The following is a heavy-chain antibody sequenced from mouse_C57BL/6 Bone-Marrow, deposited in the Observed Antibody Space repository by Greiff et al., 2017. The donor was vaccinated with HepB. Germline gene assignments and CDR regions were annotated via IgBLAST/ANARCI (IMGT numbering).Heavy chain of an antibody. D-gene: IGHD3-2*02. CDR3: ARGQLRLRRAMDY. J-gene: IGHJ4*01. CDR2: INPSNGGT. V-gene: IGHV1-53*01. CDR1: GYTFTSYW. Sequence: QVQLQQPGTELVKPGASVKLSCKASGYTFTSYWMHWVKQRPGQGLEWIGNINPSNGGTNYNEKFKSKATLTVDKASSTAYMQLSSLTSEDSAVYYCARGQLRLRRAMDYWGQGTSVTVSS.